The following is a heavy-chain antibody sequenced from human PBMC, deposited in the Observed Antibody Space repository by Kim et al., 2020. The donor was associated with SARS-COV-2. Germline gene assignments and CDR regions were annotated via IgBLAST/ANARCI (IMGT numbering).Heavy chain of an antibody. J-gene: IGHJ4*02. D-gene: IGHD3-22*01. CDR1: GFTFSSYG. CDR3: ARDAYYYDRGGYQPRGGLEY. Sequence: GGSLRLSCAASGFTFSSYGMHWVRQAPGKGLEWVAVIYYDGNIQYYADSLKGRFTAARDNSKNILYLEINSLRVEDTAVYYCARDAYYYDRGGYQPRGGLEYWGQGTLVTVSS. V-gene: IGHV3-33*08. CDR2: IYYDGNIQ.